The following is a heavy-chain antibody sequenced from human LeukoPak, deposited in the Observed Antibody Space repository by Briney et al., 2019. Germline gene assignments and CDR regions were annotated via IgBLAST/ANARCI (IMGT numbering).Heavy chain of an antibody. Sequence: GGSLRLSCAASGFTFNSYWVHLVRQAPGKGLVWVSRINSDGSSTSYADSVKGRFTISRGNAKNTLFLQMNSLRAEDTAVYFCARGHLDFDYWSQGTLVTVSS. J-gene: IGHJ4*02. CDR3: ARGHLDFDY. CDR2: INSDGSST. V-gene: IGHV3-74*01. CDR1: GFTFNSYW.